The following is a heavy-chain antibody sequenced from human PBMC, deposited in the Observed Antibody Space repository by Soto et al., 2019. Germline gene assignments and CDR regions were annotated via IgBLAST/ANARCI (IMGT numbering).Heavy chain of an antibody. CDR1: GFTVNNDY. CDR2: IYSSGKT. D-gene: IGHD3-10*01. CDR3: TRDSSYYGAGSGVLVY. J-gene: IGHJ4*02. Sequence: EVQLVESGGDLVQPGGSLRLSCAVSGFTVNNDYMSWVRQAPGKGLEWVSVIYSSGKTDYEDSVRGRFSVSRGTFRNMLYLQMNSLIVEDTAVYYCTRDSSYYGAGSGVLVYWGPGTLVTVSS. V-gene: IGHV3-66*01.